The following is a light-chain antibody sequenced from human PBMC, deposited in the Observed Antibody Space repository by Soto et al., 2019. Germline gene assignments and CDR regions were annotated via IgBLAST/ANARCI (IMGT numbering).Light chain of an antibody. J-gene: IGLJ3*02. CDR2: SNS. CDR1: SSNIGAAYG. CDR3: PSYYSSLGGAV. Sequence: QSVLTQPPSVSGAPGQRVTISCTGSSSNIGAAYGVHWYQQLPGTAPKLLIYSNSNRPSGVPDRFSGSKSGTSASLAITGLQAEDETDYYCPSYYSSLGGAVFGGGTKVTVL. V-gene: IGLV1-40*01.